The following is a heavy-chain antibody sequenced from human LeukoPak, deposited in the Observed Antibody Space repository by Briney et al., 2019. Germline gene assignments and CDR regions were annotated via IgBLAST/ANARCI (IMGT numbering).Heavy chain of an antibody. CDR2: ISSSGSTI. CDR3: ARALPYDSSGYYSLELDAFDI. V-gene: IGHV3-11*01. Sequence: GGSLRLSCAASGFTFSDYYMSWIRQAPGKGLEWVSYISSSGSTIYYADSVKGRFTISRDNAKNSLYLQMNSLRAEDTAVYYCARALPYDSSGYYSLELDAFDIWGQGTMVTVSS. J-gene: IGHJ3*02. D-gene: IGHD3-22*01. CDR1: GFTFSDYY.